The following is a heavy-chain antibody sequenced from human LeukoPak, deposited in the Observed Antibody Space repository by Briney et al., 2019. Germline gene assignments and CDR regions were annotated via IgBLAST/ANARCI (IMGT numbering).Heavy chain of an antibody. CDR2: IYHSGST. CDR1: GYSISSGYY. D-gene: IGHD2-2*02. CDR3: ARHEGLGYCSSTSCYTEYNWFDP. J-gene: IGHJ5*02. Sequence: SETLSLTCAVSGYSISSGYYWGWIRQPPGKGLEWIGSIYHSGSTYYNPSLKSRVTISVDTSKNQFSLTLSSVTAADTAVYYCARHEGLGYCSSTSCYTEYNWFDPWGQGTLVTVSS. V-gene: IGHV4-38-2*01.